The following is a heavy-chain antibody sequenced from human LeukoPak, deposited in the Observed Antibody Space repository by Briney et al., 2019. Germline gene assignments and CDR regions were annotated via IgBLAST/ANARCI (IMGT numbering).Heavy chain of an antibody. CDR3: ARNCDYYDSSGYYCY. CDR1: GGSISSYY. D-gene: IGHD3-22*01. J-gene: IGHJ4*02. CDR2: IYTSGST. Sequence: SETLSLTCTVSGGSISSYYWSWIRQPAGKGLEWIGRIYTSGSTNYNPSLKSRVTMSVDTSKNQFFMKLSSVTAADTAVYYCARNCDYYDSSGYYCYWGQGTLVTVSS. V-gene: IGHV4-4*07.